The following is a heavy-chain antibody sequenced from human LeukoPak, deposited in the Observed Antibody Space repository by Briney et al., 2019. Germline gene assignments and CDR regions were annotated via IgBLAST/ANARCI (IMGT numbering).Heavy chain of an antibody. Sequence: ASVKVSCKASGGTFSSYAISWVRQAPGQGLEWMGWVSTQFGNTTFAQNFQGRLTLTIDTSTAAAYMELRNLRSGDTAVYYCARDSGGPIFGAFIRPYYFDSWGRGTLVTVSS. CDR2: VSTQFGNT. CDR3: ARDSGGPIFGAFIRPYYFDS. D-gene: IGHD3-3*01. V-gene: IGHV1-18*01. CDR1: GGTFSSYA. J-gene: IGHJ4*02.